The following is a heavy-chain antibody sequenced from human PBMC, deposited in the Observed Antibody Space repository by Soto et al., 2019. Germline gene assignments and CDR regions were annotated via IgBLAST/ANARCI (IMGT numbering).Heavy chain of an antibody. CDR2: IDPSDSYT. V-gene: IGHV5-10-1*01. CDR3: ARRTHYYDRFDY. J-gene: IGHJ5*01. CDR1: GYSFTSYW. D-gene: IGHD3-22*01. Sequence: PGESLKISCKGSGYSFTSYWISWVRQMPGKGLEWMGRIDPSDSYTNYSPSFQGHVTISADKSISTAYLQWSSLKASDTAMYYCARRTHYYDRFDYWGHGTLVTVSS.